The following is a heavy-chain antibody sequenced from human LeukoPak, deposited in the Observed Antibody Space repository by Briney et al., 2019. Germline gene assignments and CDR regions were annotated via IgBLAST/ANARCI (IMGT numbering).Heavy chain of an antibody. Sequence: GGSLRLSCATSGFTFGRYTIHWVRQAPGKGLEWVSLAGWAGGTTYYSDSVRGRFTITRDSGKNSVYLQMNSLTTDDTAFYFCAKELDTMFFDYWGQGALVTVSS. CDR3: AKELDTMFFDY. J-gene: IGHJ4*02. D-gene: IGHD3-10*02. V-gene: IGHV3-43*01. CDR2: AGWAGGTT. CDR1: GFTFGRYT.